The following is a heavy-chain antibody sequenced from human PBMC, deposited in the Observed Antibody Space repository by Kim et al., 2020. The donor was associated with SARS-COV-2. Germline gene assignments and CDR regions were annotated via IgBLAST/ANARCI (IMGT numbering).Heavy chain of an antibody. J-gene: IGHJ6*02. CDR3: AREYSSFSYYYYGMDV. Sequence: SVKVSCKASGGTFSSYAISWVRQAPGQGLEWRGGIIPIFGTANYAQKFQGRVTITADESTSTAYMELSSLRSEDTAVYYCAREYSSFSYYYYGMDVWGQGTTVTVSS. V-gene: IGHV1-69*13. CDR2: IIPIFGTA. D-gene: IGHD6-6*01. CDR1: GGTFSSYA.